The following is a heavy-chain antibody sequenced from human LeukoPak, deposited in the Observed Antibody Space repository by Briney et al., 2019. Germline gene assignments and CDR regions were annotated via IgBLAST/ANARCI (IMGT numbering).Heavy chain of an antibody. Sequence: SETLSLTCTVSGGSISSSSYYWGWIRQPPGKGLEWIVSTYYSGSTYYNPSLKSRVTISVDTSKNQFSLKLSSVTAADTAVYYCASFGCSGGSCYSYYYYYYMDVWGKGTTVTVSS. CDR2: TYYSGST. D-gene: IGHD2-15*01. J-gene: IGHJ6*03. V-gene: IGHV4-39*01. CDR1: GGSISSSSYY. CDR3: ASFGCSGGSCYSYYYYYYMDV.